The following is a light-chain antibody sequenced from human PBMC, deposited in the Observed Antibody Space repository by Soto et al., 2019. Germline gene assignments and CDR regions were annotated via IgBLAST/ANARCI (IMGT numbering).Light chain of an antibody. CDR1: QSVSRDY. V-gene: IGKV3-20*01. Sequence: EIVMTQSPATLSVSPGERATLSCRASQSVSRDYLVWYQQKPGQAPRLLIYGASSRATGIPDRFSGSGSGTDFTLTISRLEPEDFAVYYCQHYGNSPPSVTFGPGTKVDI. CDR2: GAS. J-gene: IGKJ3*01. CDR3: QHYGNSPPSVT.